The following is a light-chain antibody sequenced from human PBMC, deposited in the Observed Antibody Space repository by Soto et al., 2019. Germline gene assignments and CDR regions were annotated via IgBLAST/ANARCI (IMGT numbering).Light chain of an antibody. CDR2: GAS. V-gene: IGKV3-20*01. Sequence: EIVLTQSPGTLSLSPGERATLSCRASQTFSSSSLAWYQQKPGQAPRLLIYGASSRATGIPDRFSGSGSVTDFSLTISRMEPEDFAVYYCQQYGSSPRTFGQGTKVEIK. J-gene: IGKJ1*01. CDR1: QTFSSSS. CDR3: QQYGSSPRT.